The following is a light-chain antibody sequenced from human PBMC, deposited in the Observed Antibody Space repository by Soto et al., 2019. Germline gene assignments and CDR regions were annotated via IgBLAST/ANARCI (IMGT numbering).Light chain of an antibody. V-gene: IGKV1-39*01. J-gene: IGKJ2*01. Sequence: DIQMTQSPSSLSASVGDRVIITCRASQTISSYLNWYQQRPGNAPKLLIYGASSLQSGVPSRFSGSGFGTEFILTISSLQPEDFATYYCQESYSAPYTFGQGTKLEI. CDR3: QESYSAPYT. CDR2: GAS. CDR1: QTISSY.